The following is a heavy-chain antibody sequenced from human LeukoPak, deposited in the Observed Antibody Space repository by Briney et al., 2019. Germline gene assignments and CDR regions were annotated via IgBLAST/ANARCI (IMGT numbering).Heavy chain of an antibody. CDR2: ISTSSTYI. D-gene: IGHD3-3*01. Sequence: SGGSLRLSCAASGFTFNTYAMKWVRQAPGKGLEWVSSISTSSTYIYYADSVKGRFTISRDNAKNSLYLLMNSLRADDTAVYYCARETIFGVVAHYHFDYWGQGTLVTVSS. CDR1: GFTFNTYA. V-gene: IGHV3-21*01. CDR3: ARETIFGVVAHYHFDY. J-gene: IGHJ4*02.